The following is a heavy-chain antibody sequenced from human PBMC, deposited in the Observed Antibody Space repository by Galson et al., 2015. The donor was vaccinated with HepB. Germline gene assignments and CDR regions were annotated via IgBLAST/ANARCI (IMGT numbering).Heavy chain of an antibody. CDR3: ARDSWSRGPIGWYFDL. J-gene: IGHJ2*01. V-gene: IGHV3-30*04. CDR2: ISYDGSNK. D-gene: IGHD3-3*01. CDR1: GFTFSSYA. Sequence: SLRLSCAASGFTFSSYAMHWVRQAPGKGLEWVAVISYDGSNKYYTASVKGRFTISRDDSRNTLYLQMNSLRAEDTAVYYCARDSWSRGPIGWYFDLWGRGTLVTVSS.